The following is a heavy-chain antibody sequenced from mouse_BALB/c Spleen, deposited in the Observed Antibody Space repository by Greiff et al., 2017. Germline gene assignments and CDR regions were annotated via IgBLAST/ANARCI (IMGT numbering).Heavy chain of an antibody. D-gene: IGHD1-1*01. J-gene: IGHJ2*01. CDR2: IRNKANGYTT. Sequence: EVKLMESGGGLVQPGGSLRLSCATSGFTFTDYYMSWVRQPPGKALEWLCFIRNKANGYTTEYSASVKGRFTISRDNSQSILYLQMNTLRAEDSATYYCARATLLRSYFDYWGQVTTLTVSS. CDR3: ARATLLRSYFDY. CDR1: GFTFTDYY. V-gene: IGHV7-3*02.